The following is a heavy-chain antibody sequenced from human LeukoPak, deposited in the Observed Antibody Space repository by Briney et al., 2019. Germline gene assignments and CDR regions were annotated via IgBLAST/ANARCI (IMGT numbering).Heavy chain of an antibody. J-gene: IGHJ4*02. V-gene: IGHV3-53*01. CDR1: GFTVSSNY. CDR3: ARGYSGSYSVLDY. CDR2: IYGGGST. D-gene: IGHD1-26*01. Sequence: GGSLRLSCAASGFTVSSNYMSWVRQAPGKGLEWVSLIYGGGSTYYPDSVKGRFTISRDISKNTLYLHMNSLTAEDTAVYYCARGYSGSYSVLDYWGQGTLVTVSS.